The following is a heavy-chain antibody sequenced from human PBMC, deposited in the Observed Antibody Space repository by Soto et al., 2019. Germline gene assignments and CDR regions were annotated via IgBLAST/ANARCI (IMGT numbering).Heavy chain of an antibody. D-gene: IGHD3-16*01. CDR1: GYSFSTYW. Sequence: GESLKISCQTSGYSFSTYWIGWVRQMPGEGLEWMGIIYPDDSDTRYSPSVQGQVTISADKSISTAYLHWSSLKASDTAMYYCARPLITDYYYGMDVWGQGTTVTVSS. CDR3: ARPLITDYYYGMDV. V-gene: IGHV5-51*01. J-gene: IGHJ6*02. CDR2: IYPDDSDT.